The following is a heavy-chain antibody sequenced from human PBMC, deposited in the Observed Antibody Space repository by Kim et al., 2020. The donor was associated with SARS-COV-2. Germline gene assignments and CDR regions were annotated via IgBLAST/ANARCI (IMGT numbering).Heavy chain of an antibody. V-gene: IGHV4-59*01. Sequence: SETLSLTCTVSGGSISSYYWSWIRQPPGKGLEWIGYIYYSGSTNYNPSLKSRVTISVDTSKNQFSLKLSSVTAADTAVYYCARGILKHYYDSSGYSILIWFDPWGQGTLVTVSS. D-gene: IGHD3-22*01. J-gene: IGHJ5*02. CDR3: ARGILKHYYDSSGYSILIWFDP. CDR1: GGSISSYY. CDR2: IYYSGST.